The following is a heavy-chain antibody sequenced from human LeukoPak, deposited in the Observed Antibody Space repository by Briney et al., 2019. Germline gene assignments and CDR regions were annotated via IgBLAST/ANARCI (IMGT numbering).Heavy chain of an antibody. J-gene: IGHJ6*03. CDR1: GYTFTSYD. CDR2: MNPNSGNT. D-gene: IGHD6-13*01. V-gene: IGHV1-8*01. Sequence: GASVKVSCKASGYTFTSYDINWVRQATGQGLEWMGWMNPNSGNTGYAQKFQGRVTMTRNTSISTAYMELSSLRSEDTAVYYCARTTSGSSWYGYYYYYMDVWGKGTTVTVSS. CDR3: ARTTSGSSWYGYYYYYMDV.